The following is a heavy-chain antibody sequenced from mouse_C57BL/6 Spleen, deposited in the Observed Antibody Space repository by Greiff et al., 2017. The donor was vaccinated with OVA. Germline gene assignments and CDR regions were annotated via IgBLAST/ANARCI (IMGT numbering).Heavy chain of an antibody. CDR3: ARSYYSNYDYYAMDY. V-gene: IGHV1-7*01. D-gene: IGHD2-5*01. CDR2: INPSSGYT. Sequence: QVQLQQSGAELAKPGASVKLSCKASGYTFTSYWMHWVKQRPGQGLEWIGDINPSSGYTKYNQKFKDKATLTADKSSSTAYMQLSSLTYDDSAVYYCARSYYSNYDYYAMDYWGQGTSVTVSS. CDR1: GYTFTSYW. J-gene: IGHJ4*01.